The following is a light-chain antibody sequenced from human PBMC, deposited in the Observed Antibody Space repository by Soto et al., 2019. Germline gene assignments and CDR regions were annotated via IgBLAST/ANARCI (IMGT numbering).Light chain of an antibody. V-gene: IGKV3-11*01. J-gene: IGKJ5*01. CDR2: DTS. Sequence: IVGTQSPATLSVSPGERVTLSCRASQSVSSSLAWYLQRPGQAPRLLIYDTSTRAAGIAARFSGSGSGTEFTLTLSSLEPEDFAVYDCQQRSNWPPITFGQGTRLEI. CDR3: QQRSNWPPIT. CDR1: QSVSSS.